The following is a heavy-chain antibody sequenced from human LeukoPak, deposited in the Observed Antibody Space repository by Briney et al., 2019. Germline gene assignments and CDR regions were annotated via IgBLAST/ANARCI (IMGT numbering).Heavy chain of an antibody. V-gene: IGHV3-49*04. CDR1: GFTFSSYG. CDR3: FKYSSSSVDY. Sequence: GGSLRLSCAASGFTFSSYGMHWVRQAPGKGLEWVSFIRGRVYGGTTEYAASVKGRFTISRDDSKSIAYLQMNSLKIEDTAVYYCFKYSSSSVDYWGQGTLVTVSS. CDR2: IRGRVYGGTT. J-gene: IGHJ4*02. D-gene: IGHD6-13*01.